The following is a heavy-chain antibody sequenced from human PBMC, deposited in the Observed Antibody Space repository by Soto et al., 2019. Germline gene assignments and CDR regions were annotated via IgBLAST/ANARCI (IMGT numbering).Heavy chain of an antibody. CDR2: IYPGDSDT. CDR1: GYSFTSYW. J-gene: IGHJ1*01. CDR3: ARWYSSDWYLTEYFQH. Sequence: PGESLKISCKGSGYSFTSYWIGWVRQMPGKGLEWMGIIYPGDSDTRYSPSFQGQVTISADKSISTAYLQWSSLKASDTAMYYCARWYSSDWYLTEYFQHWGQGTLVTVSA. D-gene: IGHD6-19*01. V-gene: IGHV5-51*01.